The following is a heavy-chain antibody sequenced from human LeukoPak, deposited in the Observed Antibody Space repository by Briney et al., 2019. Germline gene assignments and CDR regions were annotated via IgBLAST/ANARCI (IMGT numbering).Heavy chain of an antibody. CDR2: INHSGST. J-gene: IGHJ4*02. Sequence: PSETLSLTCAVYGGSFSGYHWSWIRQPPGKGLEWIGEINHSGSTNYNPSLKSRVTISVDTSKNQFSLKLSSVTAADTAVYYCARLRHSSLDYWGQGTLVTVSS. CDR3: ARLRHSSLDY. V-gene: IGHV4-34*01. CDR1: GGSFSGYH. D-gene: IGHD6-13*01.